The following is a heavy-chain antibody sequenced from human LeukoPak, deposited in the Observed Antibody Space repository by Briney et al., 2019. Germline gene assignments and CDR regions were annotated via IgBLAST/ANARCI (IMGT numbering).Heavy chain of an antibody. CDR2: IYYSGST. V-gene: IGHV4-39*01. J-gene: IGHJ4*02. D-gene: IGHD6-19*01. CDR1: GGSIRSSSYY. Sequence: PSETLSLTXTVSGGSIRSSSYYWGWIRQPPGKGLEWIGSIYYSGSTYYNPSLKSRVTISVDTSKNQFSLKLSSVTAADTAVYYCARRSPSIAVAQGGFDYWGQGTLVTVSS. CDR3: ARRSPSIAVAQGGFDY.